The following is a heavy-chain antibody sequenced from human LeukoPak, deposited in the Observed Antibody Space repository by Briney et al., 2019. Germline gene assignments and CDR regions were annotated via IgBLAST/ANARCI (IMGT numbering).Heavy chain of an antibody. Sequence: GVSLRLSCAASGFTFSSFAMTWLRQAPGKALEWVSSMSSSGTTYYADSVKGRFTISRDNSKNTLYLQMNSLRAEDTAVYYCVKDRSINLPYFFDYWGQGTLVTVSS. CDR2: MSSSGTT. V-gene: IGHV3-23*01. CDR1: GFTFSSFA. J-gene: IGHJ4*02. D-gene: IGHD6-6*01. CDR3: VKDRSINLPYFFDY.